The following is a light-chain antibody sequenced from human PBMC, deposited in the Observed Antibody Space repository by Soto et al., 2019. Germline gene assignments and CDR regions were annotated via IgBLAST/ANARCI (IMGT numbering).Light chain of an antibody. CDR1: QRVISN. J-gene: IGKJ4*01. CDR2: GAS. CDR3: QQYGVSPT. Sequence: EIVMTHSPATLSVSPGERATLSCSARQRVISNLAWYQQKPGQAPRLLIYGASGRAAGIPDRFSGSGSGTDFTLSISRLEPEDFAVYYCQQYGVSPTFGGGTKVDIK. V-gene: IGKV3-20*01.